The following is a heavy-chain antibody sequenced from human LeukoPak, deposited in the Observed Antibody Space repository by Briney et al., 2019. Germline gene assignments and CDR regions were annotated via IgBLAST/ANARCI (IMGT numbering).Heavy chain of an antibody. CDR3: ASALAAAGTRYLQH. Sequence: GASVRVSCKASGYTLTGYHMHWVRQAPGQGLEWMGWINPNSGATNYAQRFQGRVTMTRDTSISTAYMDLSSLTSDDTAVYYCASALAAAGTRYLQHWSQGTLVSVSS. V-gene: IGHV1-2*02. D-gene: IGHD6-13*01. CDR1: GYTLTGYH. J-gene: IGHJ1*01. CDR2: INPNSGAT.